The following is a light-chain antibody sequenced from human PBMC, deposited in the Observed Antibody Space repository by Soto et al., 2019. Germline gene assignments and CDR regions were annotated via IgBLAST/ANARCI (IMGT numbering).Light chain of an antibody. CDR2: AAS. Sequence: DIQMTQSPSSLSASVGDRVPITCRASQSISSYLNWYQQKPGKAPKLLIYAASSLQSGVPSRFSGSGSGTDFTLTISSLQPEDFATYYCQQSYSTPPWTFGQGTKVDNK. J-gene: IGKJ1*01. V-gene: IGKV1-39*01. CDR3: QQSYSTPPWT. CDR1: QSISSY.